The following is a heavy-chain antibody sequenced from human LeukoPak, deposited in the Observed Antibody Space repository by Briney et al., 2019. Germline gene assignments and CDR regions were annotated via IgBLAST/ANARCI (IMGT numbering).Heavy chain of an antibody. CDR1: GFTFSSYS. CDR2: ISSSSSYI. Sequence: GGSLRLSCAASGFTFSSYSMNWVRQAPGKGLEWVSSISSSSSYIYYADSVKGRFTISRDNAKNSLYLQMNSLRAGDTAVYYCARDNRWGAFDYWGQGTLVTVSS. V-gene: IGHV3-21*01. J-gene: IGHJ4*02. CDR3: ARDNRWGAFDY. D-gene: IGHD7-27*01.